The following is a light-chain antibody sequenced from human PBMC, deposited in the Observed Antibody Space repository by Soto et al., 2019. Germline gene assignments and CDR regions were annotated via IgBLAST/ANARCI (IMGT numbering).Light chain of an antibody. CDR1: YSNIGSNA. V-gene: IGLV1-44*01. CDR3: AAWDGSLNGVV. CDR2: ANN. Sequence: QSALTQAPSMSGTPGQTVIISCSGSYSNIGSNAVAWYRQVPGSAPKLLIYANNQRPSGVPDRFSGSKSGASASLAIRGLQSEDEADFYCAAWDGSLNGVVFRRGTKLTVL. J-gene: IGLJ3*02.